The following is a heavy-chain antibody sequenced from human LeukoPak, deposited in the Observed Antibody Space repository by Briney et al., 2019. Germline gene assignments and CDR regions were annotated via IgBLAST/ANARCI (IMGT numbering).Heavy chain of an antibody. CDR3: ARSGYYYDSSGLSFGY. Sequence: SETLSLTCTVSGGSISSSSYYWGWIRQPPGEGLEWIGSIYYSGSTYYNPSLKSRVTISVDTSKNQFSLKLSSVTAADTAVYYCARSGYYYDSSGLSFGYWGQGTLVTVSS. CDR2: IYYSGST. J-gene: IGHJ4*02. V-gene: IGHV4-39*07. CDR1: GGSISSSSYY. D-gene: IGHD3-22*01.